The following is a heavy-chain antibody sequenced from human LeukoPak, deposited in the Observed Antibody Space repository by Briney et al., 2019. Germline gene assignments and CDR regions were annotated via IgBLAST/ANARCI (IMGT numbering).Heavy chain of an antibody. D-gene: IGHD3-16*01. V-gene: IGHV3-23*01. J-gene: IGHJ4*01. CDR3: AKDPRAMGRYFFDD. Sequence: GGSLRPSCVGSEFTFNAYAMSWVRQRPGEGSEWVAMISSSGDATDYAESVKDRLSISRDNAKKTLYLQITRPRADDTAIYYCAKDPRAMGRYFFDDWGQGSLVTVSS. CDR2: ISSSGDAT. CDR1: EFTFNAYA.